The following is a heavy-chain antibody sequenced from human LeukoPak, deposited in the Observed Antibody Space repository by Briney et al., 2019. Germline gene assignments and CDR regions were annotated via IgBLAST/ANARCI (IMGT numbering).Heavy chain of an antibody. CDR2: ISSSSSYI. V-gene: IGHV3-21*01. Sequence: PGGSLRLSCAASGFTLSSYSMNWVRQAPGKGLEWVSSISSSSSYIYYADSVKGRFTISRDNAKNSLYLQMNSLRAEDTAVYYCARGKAARSIDAFDIWGQGTMVTVSS. CDR1: GFTLSSYS. J-gene: IGHJ3*02. D-gene: IGHD6-6*01. CDR3: ARGKAARSIDAFDI.